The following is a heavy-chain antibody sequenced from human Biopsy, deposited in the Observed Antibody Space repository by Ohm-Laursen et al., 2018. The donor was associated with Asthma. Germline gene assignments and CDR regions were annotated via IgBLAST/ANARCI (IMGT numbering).Heavy chain of an antibody. V-gene: IGHV3-30-3*01. Sequence: SLRLSCTASGFTFSSYAMHWVSQAPGKGLEWVAVISYDGNNKYYADSVKGRFTISRDNSKNTLYLQMNSLRGDDTVVYYCAKDMNRDGWYFDYWGQGTLVNVSS. CDR1: GFTFSSYA. CDR2: ISYDGNNK. J-gene: IGHJ4*02. CDR3: AKDMNRDGWYFDY. D-gene: IGHD5-24*01.